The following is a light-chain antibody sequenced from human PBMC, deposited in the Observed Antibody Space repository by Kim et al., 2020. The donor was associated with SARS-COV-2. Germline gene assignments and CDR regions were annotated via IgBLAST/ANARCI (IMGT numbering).Light chain of an antibody. CDR2: KAS. Sequence: SASVGDRVNITCRASHAISDRLAWYQQKLGKAPKLLIYKASTLESGVPSRFSGSGSGTEFTLTINSLQPDDFATYYCQHYNSYSLTFGGGTKLEI. J-gene: IGKJ4*01. CDR3: QHYNSYSLT. V-gene: IGKV1-5*03. CDR1: HAISDR.